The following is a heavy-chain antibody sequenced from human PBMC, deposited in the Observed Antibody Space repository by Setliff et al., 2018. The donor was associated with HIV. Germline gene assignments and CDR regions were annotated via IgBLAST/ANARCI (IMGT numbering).Heavy chain of an antibody. D-gene: IGHD4-17*01. Sequence: SETLSLTCTVSGGSISSSSYYWGWIRQPPGKGLEWIGSIYYSGSTNYNPSLTSRVTISVDTSRNQFSLKLSSVTAADTAVYYCARDYGDFEGYWGQGTLVTVSS. J-gene: IGHJ4*02. V-gene: IGHV4-39*07. CDR3: ARDYGDFEGY. CDR1: GGSISSSSYY. CDR2: IYYSGST.